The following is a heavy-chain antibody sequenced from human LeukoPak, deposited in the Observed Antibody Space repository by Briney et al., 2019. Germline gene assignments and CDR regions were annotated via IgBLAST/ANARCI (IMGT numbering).Heavy chain of an antibody. J-gene: IGHJ4*02. D-gene: IGHD2-2*01. CDR2: IFHSGNT. CDR1: GGSFISSTFY. CDR3: ARIDIAMVPSSTFDY. Sequence: SETLSLTCTVSGGSFISSTFYWGWIRQPPGKGLEWIGSIFHSGNTYYNPSLKSRLTVSVDTSKNHFSLTLNSVSAADTAVYYCARIDIAMVPSSTFDYWGQGMLVTVSS. V-gene: IGHV4-39*02.